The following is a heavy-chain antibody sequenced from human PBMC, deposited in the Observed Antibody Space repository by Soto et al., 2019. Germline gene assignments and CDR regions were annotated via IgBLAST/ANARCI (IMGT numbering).Heavy chain of an antibody. CDR1: GYTFTGHY. D-gene: IGHD2-2*01. CDR3: GRARSRHVGVFY. CDR2: IGPESGAT. Sequence: ASVKVSCKASGYTFTGHYIHWVRQAPEQGPEWMGVIGPESGATRYAQRLQGRVTMTRDMSITTVYMELNNLSSDDTAVYYCGRARSRHVGVFYWGQGTPVTVSS. V-gene: IGHV1-2*02. J-gene: IGHJ4*02.